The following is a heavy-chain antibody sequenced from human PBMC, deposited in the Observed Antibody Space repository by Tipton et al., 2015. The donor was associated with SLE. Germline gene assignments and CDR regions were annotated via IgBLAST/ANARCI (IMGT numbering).Heavy chain of an antibody. D-gene: IGHD3-10*01. Sequence: SGFTFSSHGMHWVRQAPGKGLEWVAFIRYDGGNKYYADSVKGRFTISRDNSKNTLYLQMNSLTTEDTAVYYCAKDRVPGAFDIWGQGTMVTVSS. CDR2: IRYDGGNK. V-gene: IGHV3-30*02. CDR1: GFTFSSHG. J-gene: IGHJ3*02. CDR3: AKDRVPGAFDI.